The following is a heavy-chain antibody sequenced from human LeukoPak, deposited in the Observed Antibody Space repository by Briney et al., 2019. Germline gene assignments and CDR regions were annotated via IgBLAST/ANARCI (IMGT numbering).Heavy chain of an antibody. V-gene: IGHV1-46*01. CDR3: AREGVWATVTTSGHWFDP. D-gene: IGHD4-17*01. Sequence: GASVKVSCKASGYTFTSYYMHWVRQAPGQGLEWMGIINPSGRSTSYAQKFQGRVTMTRDTSTSTVYMELSSLRSEDTAVYYCAREGVWATVTTSGHWFDPWGQGTLVTVSS. CDR1: GYTFTSYY. CDR2: INPSGRST. J-gene: IGHJ5*02.